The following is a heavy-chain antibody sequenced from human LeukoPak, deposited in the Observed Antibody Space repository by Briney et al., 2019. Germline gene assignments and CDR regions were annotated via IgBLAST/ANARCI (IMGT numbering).Heavy chain of an antibody. CDR1: GASIGSSLYF. CDR3: ARGRNWNFQAYFDY. V-gene: IGHV4-39*07. J-gene: IGHJ4*02. CDR2: IYYRPTT. Sequence: SETLSLTCTVSGASIGSSLYFWGWFRQPPRKGLEWIGSIYYRPTTYYNPSLKSRGTISLDTSNNQFSLKLTSVTAADTAFYYCARGRNWNFQAYFDYWGLGSLVSVSS. D-gene: IGHD1-1*01.